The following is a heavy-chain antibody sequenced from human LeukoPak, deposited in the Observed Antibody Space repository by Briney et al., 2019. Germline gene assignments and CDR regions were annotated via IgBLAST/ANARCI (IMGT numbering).Heavy chain of an antibody. CDR2: INPSGGST. J-gene: IGHJ4*02. D-gene: IGHD6-19*01. CDR3: ARDRGQWLVRSYFDY. CDR1: GYTFTDHP. V-gene: IGHV1-46*01. Sequence: ASVKVSCKASGYTFTDHPMHWVRQAPGQGLEWMGIINPSGGSTSYAQKFQGRVTMTRDTSTSTVYMELSSLRSEDTAVYYCARDRGQWLVRSYFDYWGQGTLVTVSS.